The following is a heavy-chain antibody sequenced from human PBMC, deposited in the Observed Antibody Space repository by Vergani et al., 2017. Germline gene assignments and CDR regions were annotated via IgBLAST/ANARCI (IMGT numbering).Heavy chain of an antibody. CDR2: IDPNSVDT. CDR1: GGNLNSYN. J-gene: IGHJ4*02. D-gene: IGHD2-2*01. CDR3: ARVIVGCSRTKCFADH. Sequence: QVQLVQSGAEVKKPGSSVTVSCKASGGNLNSYNINWVRQAPGQGLDWLGRIDPNSVDTRYSQRFQDRVTITRDTSINTAYMEMTRLRPDDTAIYYCARVIVGCSRTKCFADHWGQGTLVTVSS. V-gene: IGHV1-2*06.